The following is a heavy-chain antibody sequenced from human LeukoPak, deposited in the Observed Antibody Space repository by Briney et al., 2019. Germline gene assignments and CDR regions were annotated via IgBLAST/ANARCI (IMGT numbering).Heavy chain of an antibody. CDR2: ISYDGSNK. D-gene: IGHD5-12*01. CDR3: ARDNGYNSFDY. V-gene: IGHV3-30*04. Sequence: GGSLRLSCAASGFTFSNYAVHWDRQAPGKGLEWVAVISYDGSNKYYADSVKGRFTISRDNSRNTLYLQMNSLRADDTAVYYCARDNGYNSFDYWGQGTLVTVSS. J-gene: IGHJ4*02. CDR1: GFTFSNYA.